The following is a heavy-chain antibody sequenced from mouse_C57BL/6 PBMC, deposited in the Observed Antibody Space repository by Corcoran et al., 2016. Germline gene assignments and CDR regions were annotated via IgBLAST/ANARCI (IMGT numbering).Heavy chain of an antibody. CDR3: ARCGSSYCYWYFDV. J-gene: IGHJ1*03. CDR2: INPNNGGT. CDR1: GYTFTDYY. V-gene: IGHV1-26*01. D-gene: IGHD1-1*01. Sequence: EVQLQQSGPELVKPGASVKISCKASGYTFTDYYMNWVKQSHGKSLEWIGDINPNNGGTSYNQKFKGKATLTVDKSSSTAYMELRSLTSEDSAVYYCARCGSSYCYWYFDVWGTGTTVTVSS.